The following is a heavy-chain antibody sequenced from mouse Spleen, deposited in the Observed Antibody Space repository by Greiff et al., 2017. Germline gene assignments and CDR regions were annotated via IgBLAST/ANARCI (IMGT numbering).Heavy chain of an antibody. J-gene: IGHJ2*01. CDR3: ARVSGYYYGSSYFDY. CDR1: GYSITSGYY. D-gene: IGHD1-1*01. Sequence: EVQLQESGPGLVKPSQSLSLTCSVTGYSITSGYYWKWIRQRPGNKEEWMGYISYDGSNNYNPSLKNRISITRDTSKNQFFLKLNSVTTEDTATYYCARVSGYYYGSSYFDYWGQGTTLTVSS. V-gene: IGHV3-6*01. CDR2: ISYDGSN.